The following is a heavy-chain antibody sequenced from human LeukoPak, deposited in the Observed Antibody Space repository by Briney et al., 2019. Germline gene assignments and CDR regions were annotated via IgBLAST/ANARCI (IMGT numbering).Heavy chain of an antibody. CDR2: IYYSGTT. D-gene: IGHD3-22*01. CDR1: GGSISSGAYF. CDR3: AREAYDSSGHRYFQH. J-gene: IGHJ1*01. Sequence: SETLSLTCTVSGGSISSGAYFWSWIRQHPGKGLDWIGFIYYSGTTYYDSSLESRVIISVDTSKNQFSLKLSSVTAADTAVYYCAREAYDSSGHRYFQHWGQGTLVTVSS. V-gene: IGHV4-31*03.